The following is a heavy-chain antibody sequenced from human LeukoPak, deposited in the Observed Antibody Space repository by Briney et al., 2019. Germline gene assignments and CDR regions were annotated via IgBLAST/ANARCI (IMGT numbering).Heavy chain of an antibody. V-gene: IGHV3-48*01. Sequence: GGSLRLSCAASGFTFSSYSMNWVRQAPGKGLEWVSSINSRSSTIYYADSVKGRFTISRDNAKNSLYLQMNSLRAEDTAVYYCARYWSNWSADYWGQGTLVTVSS. CDR2: INSRSSTI. J-gene: IGHJ4*02. D-gene: IGHD1-20*01. CDR3: ARYWSNWSADY. CDR1: GFTFSSYS.